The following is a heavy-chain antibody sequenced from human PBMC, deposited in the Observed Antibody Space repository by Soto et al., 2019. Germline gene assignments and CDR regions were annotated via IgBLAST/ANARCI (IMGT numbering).Heavy chain of an antibody. CDR1: GGTFSNYT. Sequence: QVQLVQSGAEVKKPGSSVKVSCKASGGTFSNYTITWVRQAPGQGLEWEGRIIPILDIANYAKKFHGRVTITADKSTSTAYMELSSLRSEDTAVYYCARDVGLGPVTVSTHVDYWGQGTLVIVSS. J-gene: IGHJ4*02. CDR3: ARDVGLGPVTVSTHVDY. D-gene: IGHD4-17*01. CDR2: IIPILDIA. V-gene: IGHV1-69*08.